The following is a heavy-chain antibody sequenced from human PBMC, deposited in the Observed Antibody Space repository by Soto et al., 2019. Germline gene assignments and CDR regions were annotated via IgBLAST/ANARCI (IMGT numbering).Heavy chain of an antibody. D-gene: IGHD1-26*01. Sequence: GGSLRLSCAASGFTFSSYWMSWVRQAPGKGLEWVANIKQDGSEKYYVDSVKGRFTISRDNAKNSLYLQMNSLRAEDTAVYYCAKGPLLAYYRYNWFDPWGQGTLVTVSS. CDR3: AKGPLLAYYRYNWFDP. V-gene: IGHV3-7*03. CDR1: GFTFSSYW. CDR2: IKQDGSEK. J-gene: IGHJ5*02.